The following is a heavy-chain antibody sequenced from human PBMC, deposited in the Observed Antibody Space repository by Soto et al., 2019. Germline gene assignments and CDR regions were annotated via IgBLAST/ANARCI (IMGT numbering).Heavy chain of an antibody. CDR3: TRDRLDY. J-gene: IGHJ4*02. CDR2: IKQDGSEK. CDR1: GFTFSTYW. V-gene: IGHV3-7*04. Sequence: EVQLVESGGGLVQPGGSLRLSCVASGFTFSTYWVRWVRQAPGKGLEWVANIKQDGSEKYYVDAVKGRFTISRDNAKNSLYLQLNSLRAEDTAVYYCTRDRLDYWGRGTLVTVSS.